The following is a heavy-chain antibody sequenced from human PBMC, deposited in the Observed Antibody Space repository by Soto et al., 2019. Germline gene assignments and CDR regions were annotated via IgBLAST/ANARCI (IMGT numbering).Heavy chain of an antibody. Sequence: QITLKESGPTLVKPIQTLTLTCTFSGFSLSTSGVGVGWIRQPPGKALEWLALIYWDDDKRYSPSLKSRLTITKDTSKNQVVLTMTNMDPVDTATYYCAQYYYDSSGYYSNWFDPWGQGTLVTVSS. V-gene: IGHV2-5*02. CDR1: GFSLSTSGVG. J-gene: IGHJ5*02. CDR3: AQYYYDSSGYYSNWFDP. D-gene: IGHD3-22*01. CDR2: IYWDDDK.